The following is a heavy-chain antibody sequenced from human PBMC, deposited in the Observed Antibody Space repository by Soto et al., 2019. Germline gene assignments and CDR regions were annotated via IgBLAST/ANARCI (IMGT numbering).Heavy chain of an antibody. J-gene: IGHJ6*02. CDR1: GGTFNRHG. Sequence: QVQLVQSGAEMKRPGSSVKVSCKASGGTFNRHGISWVRQAPGQGLEWMGGTIPVFGTPKYAQEFQGRVTVSVDKSTSTAYMELSSLRSEGTAVYYCARGLSDGFITYFDFYVMDVWGQGTAVTVSS. V-gene: IGHV1-69*06. D-gene: IGHD3-22*01. CDR2: TIPVFGTP. CDR3: ARGLSDGFITYFDFYVMDV.